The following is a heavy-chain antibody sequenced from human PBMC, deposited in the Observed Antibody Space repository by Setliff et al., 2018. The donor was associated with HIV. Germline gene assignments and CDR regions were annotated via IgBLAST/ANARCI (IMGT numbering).Heavy chain of an antibody. J-gene: IGHJ4*02. D-gene: IGHD3-10*01. CDR2: MIYGGDT. V-gene: IGHV4-39*01. CDR3: ARLRLYNSALDY. CDR1: GGSITSGNYY. Sequence: SETLSLTCRVYGGSITSGNYYWGWIRQAPGKGLEWIASMIYGGDTWYNPSLKSRVTIYVDTANNEISLSLRPEDTAVYYCARLRLYNSALDYWGQGTLVTVSS.